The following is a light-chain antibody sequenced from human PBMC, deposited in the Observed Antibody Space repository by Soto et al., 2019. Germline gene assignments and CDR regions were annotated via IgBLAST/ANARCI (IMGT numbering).Light chain of an antibody. J-gene: IGKJ4*01. CDR3: QQRSNWPLT. Sequence: EIVLTQSAATLSLSPGERATLSCRASQSVSSNLAWYQQKPGQAPRLLIYDASNRATGIPVRFSGSGSGTDFTLTISSLEPEDFAVYYCQQRSNWPLTFGGGTKVEIK. CDR2: DAS. CDR1: QSVSSN. V-gene: IGKV3-11*01.